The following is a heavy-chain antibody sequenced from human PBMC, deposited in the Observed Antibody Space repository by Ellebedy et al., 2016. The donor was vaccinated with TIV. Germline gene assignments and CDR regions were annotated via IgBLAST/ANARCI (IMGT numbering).Heavy chain of an antibody. CDR3: ARERGDSGSYSSYFDY. D-gene: IGHD1-26*01. CDR1: GGSISSSGYY. V-gene: IGHV4-31*03. J-gene: IGHJ4*02. CDR2: IYYSGST. Sequence: MPSETLSLTCTVSGGSISSSGYYWSWIRQHPGKGLEWIGYIYYSGSTYYNPSLKSRVTISVDTSKNQFSLKLSSVTAADTAVYYCARERGDSGSYSSYFDYWGQGTLVTVSS.